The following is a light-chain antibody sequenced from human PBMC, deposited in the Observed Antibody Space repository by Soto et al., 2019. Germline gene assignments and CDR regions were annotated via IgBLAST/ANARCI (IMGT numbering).Light chain of an antibody. J-gene: IGKJ3*01. CDR2: AAS. Sequence: DIQMTQSPTSLSASVGDRVTITCRASQGIRNNVAWYQQIPGKAPKLLIYAASTLQSGVPSRFSGSGSGTDFTLTSSGLQPEDVATYSCQKYSSVPVFGPGTKVEIK. CDR3: QKYSSVPV. CDR1: QGIRNN. V-gene: IGKV1-27*01.